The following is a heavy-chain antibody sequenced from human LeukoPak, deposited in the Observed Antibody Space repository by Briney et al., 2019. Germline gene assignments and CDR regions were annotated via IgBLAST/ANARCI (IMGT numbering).Heavy chain of an antibody. CDR1: GFTFNIYA. V-gene: IGHV3-23*01. Sequence: HTGGSLRLSCAASGFTFNIYAMSWVRQAPGKGLEWVSAISGSGDATYYADSVKGRSTISRDNSKNTLYLQVNSLRAEDTAVYYFTNCARAGGYCYYVYWGQGTLVTVSS. J-gene: IGHJ4*02. CDR2: ISGSGDAT. CDR3: TNCARAGGYCYYVY. D-gene: IGHD2-21*02.